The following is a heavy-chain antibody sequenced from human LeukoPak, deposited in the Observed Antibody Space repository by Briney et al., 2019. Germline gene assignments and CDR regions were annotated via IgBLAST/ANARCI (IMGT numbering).Heavy chain of an antibody. D-gene: IGHD3-22*01. V-gene: IGHV3-30*18. CDR1: GFTFSRFA. CDR2: ISFEGRNT. CDR3: AKDQWDYYDTSGRPGALDI. J-gene: IGHJ3*02. Sequence: GRSLRLSCVVSGFTFSRFAMHWVRQAPGKGLEWVAHISFEGRNTYYADSVKGRFTISRDNSENTLYLQLNSLRAEDTAVYYCAKDQWDYYDTSGRPGALDIWGQGTMVTVSS.